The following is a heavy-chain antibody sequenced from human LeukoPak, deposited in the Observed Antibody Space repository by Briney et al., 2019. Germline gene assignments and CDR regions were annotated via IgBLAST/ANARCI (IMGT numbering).Heavy chain of an antibody. D-gene: IGHD2-15*01. CDR3: ARAGYCSGGSCYSRRGPFYY. Sequence: SETLSLTCAVYGGSFSGYYWSWIRQPPGKRLEWIGEINHSGSTNYNPSLKSRVTISVDTSKNQFSLKLSSVTAADTAVYYCARAGYCSGGSCYSRRGPFYYWGQGTLVTVSS. CDR2: INHSGST. V-gene: IGHV4-34*01. CDR1: GGSFSGYY. J-gene: IGHJ4*02.